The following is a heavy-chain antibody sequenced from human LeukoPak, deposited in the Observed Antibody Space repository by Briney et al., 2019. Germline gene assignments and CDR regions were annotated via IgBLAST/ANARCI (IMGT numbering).Heavy chain of an antibody. D-gene: IGHD4-17*01. CDR2: ISWDGGST. CDR1: GFTFDDYA. CDR3: ARGHTAVTRHFDF. V-gene: IGHV3-43D*03. Sequence: PGGSLRLSCAASGFTFDDYAMHWVRQAPGKGLEWVSLISWDGGSTYYADSVKGRFTISRDNSKNSLYLQMNSLRAEDTALYYCARGHTAVTRHFDFWGQGTLVTVSS. J-gene: IGHJ4*02.